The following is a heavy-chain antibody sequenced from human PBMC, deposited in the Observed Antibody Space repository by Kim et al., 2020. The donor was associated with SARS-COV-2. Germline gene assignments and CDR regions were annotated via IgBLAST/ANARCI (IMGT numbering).Heavy chain of an antibody. D-gene: IGHD6-6*01. CDR3: ARVGISTSCDYYIDF. CDR2: ISYSGST. CDR1: GGSISNYY. Sequence: SETLSLTCTVSGGSISNYYWSWLRQPPGKGLEWIGYISYSGSTNYNPSLKSRVTISVDTSKNQFSLKLSSVTAADTAVDYCARVGISTSCDYYIDFWGQG. V-gene: IGHV4-59*01. J-gene: IGHJ6*03.